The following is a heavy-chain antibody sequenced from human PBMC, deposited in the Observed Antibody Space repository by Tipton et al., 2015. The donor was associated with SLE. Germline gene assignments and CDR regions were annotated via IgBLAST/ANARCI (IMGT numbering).Heavy chain of an antibody. Sequence: TLSLTCTVSGGSISTYYWSWIRQPPGKGLEWIGYIYYSGSTNYNPSPKSRVTISVDTSKNQFSLKLSSVTAADTAVYYCARAGAGYYYYSYMDVWGKGTTLTVSS. CDR1: GGSISTYY. J-gene: IGHJ6*03. V-gene: IGHV4-59*01. CDR3: ARAGAGYYYYSYMDV. CDR2: IYYSGST.